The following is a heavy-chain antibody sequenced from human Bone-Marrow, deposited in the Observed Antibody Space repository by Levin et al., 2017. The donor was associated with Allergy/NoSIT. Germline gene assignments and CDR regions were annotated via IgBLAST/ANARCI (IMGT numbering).Heavy chain of an antibody. CDR3: AREKGSYLAVDY. V-gene: IGHV3-11*01. J-gene: IGHJ4*02. CDR1: GFTLREYY. Sequence: NAGGSLRLSCEASGFTLREYYMSWIRQAPGKGLEWVANISESGSTTYYAGSVKGRFTISRDNTKNSVYLHMTSLRVEDTAVYYCAREKGSYLAVDYWGQGTLVTVSS. D-gene: IGHD1-26*01. CDR2: ISESGSTT.